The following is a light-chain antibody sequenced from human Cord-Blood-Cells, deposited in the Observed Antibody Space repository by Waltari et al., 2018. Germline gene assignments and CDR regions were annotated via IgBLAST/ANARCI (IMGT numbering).Light chain of an antibody. CDR3: KQSYSTPYT. Sequence: DIQMTQSPSSLSASVGDRVPITCRASQSISSYLNWYQQKPGKAPKLMIYAASSLQIGVPSRFRGSGSGTDFTLTISSLQPEDFATYYCKQSYSTPYTFGQGTKLEIK. CDR2: AAS. J-gene: IGKJ2*01. CDR1: QSISSY. V-gene: IGKV1-39*01.